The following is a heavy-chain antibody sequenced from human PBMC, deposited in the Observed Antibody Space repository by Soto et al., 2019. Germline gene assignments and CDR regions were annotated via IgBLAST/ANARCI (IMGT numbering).Heavy chain of an antibody. J-gene: IGHJ4*02. CDR3: ARYKITGLFDS. CDR1: GGSFSGYY. D-gene: IGHD2-8*02. Sequence: QVQLQQWGAGLLKPSETLSLTCAVYGGSFSGYYWTWIRQPPGAGLEWIGEINHSGSTNYNPSLKSRVTISVHTSKSQFSLKLTSVTAAYTAVYYCARYKITGLFDSWVQGTLVTVSS. V-gene: IGHV4-34*01. CDR2: INHSGST.